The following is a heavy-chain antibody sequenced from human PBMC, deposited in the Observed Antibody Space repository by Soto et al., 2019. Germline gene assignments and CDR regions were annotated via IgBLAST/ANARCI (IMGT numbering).Heavy chain of an antibody. CDR3: ARHGGVNRAFDI. J-gene: IGHJ3*02. Sequence: QLQLQESGPGLVKPSETLSLTCTVSGGSISSSSYYWGWIRQPPGKGLEWIGSIYYSGSTYYNPSLKSRVTISVDTSKNQFSLKLSSVTAADTAGYYCARHGGVNRAFDIWGQGTMVTVSS. D-gene: IGHD3-16*01. V-gene: IGHV4-39*01. CDR1: GGSISSSSYY. CDR2: IYYSGST.